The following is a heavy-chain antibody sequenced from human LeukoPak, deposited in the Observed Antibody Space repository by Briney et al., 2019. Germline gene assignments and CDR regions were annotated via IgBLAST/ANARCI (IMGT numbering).Heavy chain of an antibody. Sequence: GGSLRLSCAASGFTFDDYGMNWVHQAPGKGLVWVSRINSDGSSTSYADSVKGRFTISRDNAKNTLYLQMNSLRAEDTAVYYCARDLGSSGWYYVSRAFDYWGQGTLVTVSS. V-gene: IGHV3-74*01. CDR3: ARDLGSSGWYYVSRAFDY. CDR1: GFTFDDYG. CDR2: INSDGSST. D-gene: IGHD6-19*01. J-gene: IGHJ4*02.